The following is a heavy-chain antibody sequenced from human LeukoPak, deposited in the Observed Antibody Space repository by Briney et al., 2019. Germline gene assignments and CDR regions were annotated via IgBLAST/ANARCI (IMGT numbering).Heavy chain of an antibody. D-gene: IGHD1-14*01. CDR3: ARQNREDATGRKFDP. V-gene: IGHV5-51*01. J-gene: IGHJ5*02. CDR2: LYPENSYA. CDR1: EYSFTNCW. Sequence: GESLKISCKGSEYSFTNCWIGWVRQKPGKGLEWMGLLYPENSYARYSPSLQGQVIMPVDKSISTAYLQWSNLKASDTAMYYCARQNREDATGRKFDPWGRGTLVIVSS.